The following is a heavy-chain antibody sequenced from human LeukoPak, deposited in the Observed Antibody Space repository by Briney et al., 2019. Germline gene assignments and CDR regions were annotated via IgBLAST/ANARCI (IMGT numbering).Heavy chain of an antibody. J-gene: IGHJ4*02. CDR1: GGSFSNSY. V-gene: IGHV4-34*01. CDR2: INHSGST. D-gene: IGHD5-18*01. CDR3: ASVAAAMGKSYYFDY. Sequence: SETLSPTCAVYGGSFSNSYWNWIRQPPGKGLEWIGEINHSGSTNYNPSLKSRVTISVDTSKSQFALKLSSVTAADTAVYYCASVAAAMGKSYYFDYWGQGTLVTVSS.